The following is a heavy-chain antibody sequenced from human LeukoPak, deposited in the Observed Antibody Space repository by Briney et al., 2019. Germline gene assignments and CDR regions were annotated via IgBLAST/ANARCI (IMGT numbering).Heavy chain of an antibody. CDR1: GGSISSYY. D-gene: IGHD5-18*01. CDR2: IYYSGST. Sequence: SETLSLTCTVSGGSISSYYWSWIRQPPGKGLAWIGYIYYSGSTNYNPSLKSRVTISVDTSKNQFSLKLSSVTAADTAVYYCARVRWVTAMVTGPYFDYWGQGTLVTVSS. CDR3: ARVRWVTAMVTGPYFDY. V-gene: IGHV4-59*01. J-gene: IGHJ4*02.